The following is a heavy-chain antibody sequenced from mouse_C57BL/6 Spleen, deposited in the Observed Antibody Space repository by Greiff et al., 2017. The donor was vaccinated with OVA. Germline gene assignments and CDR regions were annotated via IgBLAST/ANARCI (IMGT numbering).Heavy chain of an antibody. CDR1: GYSITSGYY. V-gene: IGHV3-6*01. CDR3: ATYYSPYYAMDY. J-gene: IGHJ4*01. D-gene: IGHD2-12*01. Sequence: EVKLQESGPGLVKPSQSLSLTCSVTGYSITSGYYWNWIRQFPGNKLEWMGYISYDGSNNYNPSLKNRISITRATSKNQFFLKLNSVTTEDTATYYRATYYSPYYAMDYWGQGTSVTVSS. CDR2: ISYDGSN.